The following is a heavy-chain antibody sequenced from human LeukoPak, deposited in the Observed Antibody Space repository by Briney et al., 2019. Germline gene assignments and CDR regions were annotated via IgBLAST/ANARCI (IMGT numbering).Heavy chain of an antibody. J-gene: IGHJ4*02. D-gene: IGHD6-13*01. CDR2: MNQAGSEK. CDR3: ARDGQPFDS. V-gene: IGHV3-7*01. CDR1: GFTFNSYW. Sequence: PGGSLRLSCAASGFTFNSYWMSWVRQAPGKGLEWVANMNQAGSEKYYVDSVKGRFTISRDNAKNSLSLQMNSLRVEDTAVYYCARDGQPFDSWGQGTLVTVSS.